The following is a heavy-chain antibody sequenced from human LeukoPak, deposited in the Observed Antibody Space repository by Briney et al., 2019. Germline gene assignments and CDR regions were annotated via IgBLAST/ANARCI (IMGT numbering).Heavy chain of an antibody. J-gene: IGHJ4*02. CDR2: IYYSGST. CDR3: ARHDSLQLRYFDH. D-gene: IGHD1-1*01. CDR1: GGSISTYY. V-gene: IGHV4-59*08. Sequence: SETLSLTCTVSGGSISTYYWSWIRQPPGKGLEWIGCIYYSGSTNYNPSLKSRVTISVDTSKNQFSPKLRSVTAADTAVYLCARHDSLQLRYFDHWGQGTLVTVSS.